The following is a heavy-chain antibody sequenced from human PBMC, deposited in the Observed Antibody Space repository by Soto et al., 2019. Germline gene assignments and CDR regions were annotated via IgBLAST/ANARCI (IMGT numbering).Heavy chain of an antibody. V-gene: IGHV4-39*02. D-gene: IGHD3-22*01. J-gene: IGHJ6*02. Sequence: PSETLSLTCTVSGGSISSSSYYWGWIRQPPGKGLEWIGSIYYSGSTYYNPSLKSRVTISVDTSKNQFSLKLSSVTAADTAVYYCAKEIRITMIVDLRYRMDVWGQGTTVTVSS. CDR2: IYYSGST. CDR1: GGSISSSSYY. CDR3: AKEIRITMIVDLRYRMDV.